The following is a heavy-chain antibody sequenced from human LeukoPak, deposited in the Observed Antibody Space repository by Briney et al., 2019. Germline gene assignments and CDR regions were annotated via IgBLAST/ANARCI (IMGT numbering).Heavy chain of an antibody. Sequence: ASVKDSCKAWGYTFTSYGISWVRPAPGQGLEGMGWISDYSGNKNYAQKLQGRVDKSPETSASAAYMELRSLRSADTDVYYCASGWLSSSGWYTPNDYFDIWGQGTLVTVSS. D-gene: IGHD6-19*01. J-gene: IGHJ3*02. CDR1: GYTFTSYG. CDR2: ISDYSGNK. V-gene: IGHV1-18*01. CDR3: ASGWLSSSGWYTPNDYFDI.